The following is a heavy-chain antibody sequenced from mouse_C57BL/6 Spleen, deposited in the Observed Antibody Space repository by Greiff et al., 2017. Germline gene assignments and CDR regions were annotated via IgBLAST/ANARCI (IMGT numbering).Heavy chain of an antibody. V-gene: IGHV1-55*01. CDR2: IYPGSGST. D-gene: IGHD1-1*01. Sequence: VQLQQPGAELVKPGASVKMSCKASGYTFTSYWITWVKQRPGQGLEWIGDIYPGSGSTNYNEKFKSKATLTVDTSSSTAYMQLSSLTSEDSAVYYCAREIHYYGSSSFDYWGQGTTLTVSS. CDR1: GYTFTSYW. J-gene: IGHJ2*01. CDR3: AREIHYYGSSSFDY.